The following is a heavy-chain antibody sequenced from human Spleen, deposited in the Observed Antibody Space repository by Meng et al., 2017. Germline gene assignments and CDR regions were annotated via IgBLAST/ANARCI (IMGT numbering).Heavy chain of an antibody. V-gene: IGHV3-48*04. J-gene: IGHJ6*02. CDR3: AGAPRGSYGTDV. D-gene: IGHD1-26*01. CDR1: GFTFSSYA. Sequence: GGSLRLSCAASGFTFSSYAMSWVRQAPGKGRAWVSFISSSGTTTYYADSVKGRFYLSRDNAKNSLYLQMNSQRAEDTAVYYCAGAPRGSYGTDVWGQGTTVTVSS. CDR2: ISSSGTTT.